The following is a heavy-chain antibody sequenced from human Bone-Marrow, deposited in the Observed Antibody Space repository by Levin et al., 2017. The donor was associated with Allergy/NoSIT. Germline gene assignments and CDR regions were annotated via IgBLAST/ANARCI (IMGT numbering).Heavy chain of an antibody. CDR2: ISAYNGNT. V-gene: IGHV1-18*01. CDR1: GYTFTSYG. Sequence: PGESLKISCKASGYTFTSYGISWVRQAPGQGPEWMGWISAYNGNTNYAQKLQGRVTMTTDTSTSTAYMELRSLRSDDTAVYYCARDLSDAFDIWGQGTMVTVSS. J-gene: IGHJ3*02. CDR3: ARDLSDAFDI.